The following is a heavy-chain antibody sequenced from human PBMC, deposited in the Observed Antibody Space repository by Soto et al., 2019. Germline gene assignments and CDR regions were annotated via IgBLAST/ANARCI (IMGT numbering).Heavy chain of an antibody. D-gene: IGHD1-1*01. CDR2: IYNSGRT. CDR1: GGSISSYY. V-gene: IGHV4-59*08. CDR3: ARRYGYSFDY. J-gene: IGHJ4*02. Sequence: SETLSLTCTVSGGSISSYYWSWIRQPPGKGLEWIGYIYNSGRTNHNPSLKSRVTISVDTSKNQFSLKLSSVTAADTAVYYCARRYGYSFDYWGQGTLVTVSS.